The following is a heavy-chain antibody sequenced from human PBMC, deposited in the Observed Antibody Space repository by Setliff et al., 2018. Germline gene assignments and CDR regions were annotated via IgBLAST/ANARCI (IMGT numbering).Heavy chain of an antibody. CDR1: GGSISSSSYY. D-gene: IGHD2-8*01. Sequence: PSETLSLTCTVSGGSISSSSYYWGWIRQPPGKGLEWIGSIYYSGSTYDNPSLKSRVTISVDTSKNQFSLKLSSVTAADTAVYYCARHRILYYSFDYWGQGTLVTVSS. CDR2: IYYSGST. CDR3: ARHRILYYSFDY. J-gene: IGHJ4*02. V-gene: IGHV4-39*01.